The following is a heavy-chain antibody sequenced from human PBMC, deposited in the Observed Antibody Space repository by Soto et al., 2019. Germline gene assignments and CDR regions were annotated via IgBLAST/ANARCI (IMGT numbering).Heavy chain of an antibody. Sequence: PGGSLRLSCAASGFTFSDYYMSWIRQAPGKGLEWVSYISSSSSYTNYADSVKGRFTISRDNAKNSLYLQMNSLRAEDTAVYYCARGTYYYDSSGHLYWGQGTLVTVSS. J-gene: IGHJ4*02. CDR2: ISSSSSYT. V-gene: IGHV3-11*06. CDR1: GFTFSDYY. D-gene: IGHD3-22*01. CDR3: ARGTYYYDSSGHLY.